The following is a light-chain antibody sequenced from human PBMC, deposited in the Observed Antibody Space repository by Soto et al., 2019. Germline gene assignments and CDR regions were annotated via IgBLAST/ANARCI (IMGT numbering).Light chain of an antibody. CDR3: SSYAGRNSLL. CDR1: SSDIGGYNS. V-gene: IGLV2-8*01. CDR2: EVN. J-gene: IGLJ3*02. Sequence: QSVLTQPPSASGSPGQSVTISCTGTSSDIGGYNSVSWYQQHPGKAPKLMIYEVNKRPSGVPDRFSGSKSGNTASLTVSGLQAEDEADYYCSSYAGRNSLLFGGGTKLTVL.